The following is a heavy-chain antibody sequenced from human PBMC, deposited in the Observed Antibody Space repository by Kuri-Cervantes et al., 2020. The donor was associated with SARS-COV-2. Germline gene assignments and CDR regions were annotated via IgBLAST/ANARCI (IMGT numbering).Heavy chain of an antibody. J-gene: IGHJ4*02. CDR3: AREGPHSTSSEVDY. Sequence: GESLKISCAASGFTFSSYWMSWVRQAPGKGLEWVANIKQDGTEKYYVDSVKGRFTISRDNAKNSLYLQMSSLRREDTAVYYCAREGPHSTSSEVDYWGQGTLVTVSS. CDR1: GFTFSSYW. D-gene: IGHD2-2*01. V-gene: IGHV3-7*01. CDR2: IKQDGTEK.